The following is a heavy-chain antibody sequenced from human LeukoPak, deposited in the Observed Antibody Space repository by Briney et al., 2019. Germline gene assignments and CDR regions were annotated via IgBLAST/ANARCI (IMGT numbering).Heavy chain of an antibody. CDR2: SRNKANSYTT. Sequence: GGSLRLSCAASGFTFSDHYMDWVRQAPGKGLEWVSRSRNKANSYTTEYAASVKGRFTISRDDSKNSLYLQMNSLKTEDTAVYYCARGISDWGQGTLVTVSS. CDR3: ARGISD. J-gene: IGHJ4*02. CDR1: GFTFSDHY. V-gene: IGHV3-72*01.